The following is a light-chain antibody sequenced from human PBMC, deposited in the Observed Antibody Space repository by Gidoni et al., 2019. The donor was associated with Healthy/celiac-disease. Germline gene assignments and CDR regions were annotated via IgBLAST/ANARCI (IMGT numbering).Light chain of an antibody. J-gene: IGLJ1*01. CDR1: SSNIGACYD. V-gene: IGLV1-40*01. CDR2: GTS. CDR3: QSYDSSLSGTYV. Sequence: QSVLTQPPSVSGAPGPRVTISCTGSSSNIGACYDVHWYQQLPGTAPKLLIYGTSYRPSGVPDRFSGSKSGTSASLAITGLQAEDEADYYCQSYDSSLSGTYVFGTGTKVTVL.